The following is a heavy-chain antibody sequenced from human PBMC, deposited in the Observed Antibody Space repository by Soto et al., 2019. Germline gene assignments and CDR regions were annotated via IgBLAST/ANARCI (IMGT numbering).Heavy chain of an antibody. CDR1: GGTFSSYA. CDR3: ARGAYSSGSYVPLFQH. J-gene: IGHJ1*01. V-gene: IGHV1-69*12. D-gene: IGHD6-19*01. Sequence: QVQLVQSGAEVKKPGSSVKVSCKASGGTFSSYAISWVRQAPGQGLEWLGGIIPIFGTANYAQKFQGRVTITAYQATSQDYRVLGTQRPEITAVYYCARGAYSSGSYVPLFQHWGQGTLV. CDR2: IIPIFGTA.